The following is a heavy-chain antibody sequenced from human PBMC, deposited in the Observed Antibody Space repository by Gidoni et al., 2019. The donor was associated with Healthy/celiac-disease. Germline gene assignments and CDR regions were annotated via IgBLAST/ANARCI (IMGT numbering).Heavy chain of an antibody. D-gene: IGHD6-19*01. CDR3: AKDRAAVAGVIDY. J-gene: IGHJ4*02. CDR2: ISWNSGSI. Sequence: EVQLVESGGGLVQPGRSLRLSCAASGFTFDEYAMHWVRQAPGKGLEWVSGISWNSGSIGYADSVKGRFTISRDNAKNSLYLQMNSLRAEDTALYYCAKDRAAVAGVIDYWGQGTLVTVSS. V-gene: IGHV3-9*01. CDR1: GFTFDEYA.